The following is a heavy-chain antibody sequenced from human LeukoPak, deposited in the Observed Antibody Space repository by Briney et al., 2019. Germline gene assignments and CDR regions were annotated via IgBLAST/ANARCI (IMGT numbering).Heavy chain of an antibody. CDR2: IGGRDGST. Sequence: PGGSLRLSCAASGFTFSSYWMSWVRQASGKGLEWVSAIGGRDGSTYYADSVKGRFTISRDNSKNTLYVQMNSLRAEDTAVYYCAKGHYYGSGSLDYWGQGTLVTVSS. V-gene: IGHV3-23*01. CDR1: GFTFSSYW. D-gene: IGHD3-10*01. CDR3: AKGHYYGSGSLDY. J-gene: IGHJ4*02.